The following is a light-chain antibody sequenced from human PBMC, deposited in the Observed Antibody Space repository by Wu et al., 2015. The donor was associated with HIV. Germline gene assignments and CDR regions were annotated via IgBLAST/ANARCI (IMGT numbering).Light chain of an antibody. CDR1: QGTSSW. CDR3: QEANSFHLFT. J-gene: IGKJ3*01. CDR2: GAS. Sequence: QITQSPSSVYASVGDRVTITCRATQGTSSWVAWYQQKPGQAPKLLIYGASSLHSGVPSRFSGSGSGTDFTLTINSLQPEDFATYYCQEANSFHLFTFGPGT. V-gene: IGKV1-12*02.